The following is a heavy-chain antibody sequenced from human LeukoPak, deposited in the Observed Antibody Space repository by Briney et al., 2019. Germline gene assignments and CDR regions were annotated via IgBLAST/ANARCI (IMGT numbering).Heavy chain of an antibody. V-gene: IGHV4-34*01. Sequence: SETLSLTCAVYGGSFSGYYWSWIRQPPGKGLEWIGEINHSGSTNYNPSLKSRVTISVDTSKNQFSLKLSSVTAADTAVYYCARRVRFGEFYYYYYYMDVWGKGTTVTVSS. CDR1: GGSFSGYY. CDR3: ARRVRFGEFYYYYYYMDV. D-gene: IGHD3-10*01. J-gene: IGHJ6*03. CDR2: INHSGST.